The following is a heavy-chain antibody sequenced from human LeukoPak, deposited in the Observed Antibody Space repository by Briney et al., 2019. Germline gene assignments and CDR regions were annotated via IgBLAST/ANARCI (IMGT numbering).Heavy chain of an antibody. CDR3: ARELSGSYYRFYFDY. J-gene: IGHJ4*02. D-gene: IGHD1-26*01. Sequence: GGSLRLSRAASGFTFSSYSMNWVRQAPGKGLEWVSYISSSSSTIYYADSVKGRFTISRDNAKNSLYLQMNSLRAEDTAVYYCARELSGSYYRFYFDYWGQGTLVTVSS. CDR2: ISSSSSTI. V-gene: IGHV3-48*01. CDR1: GFTFSSYS.